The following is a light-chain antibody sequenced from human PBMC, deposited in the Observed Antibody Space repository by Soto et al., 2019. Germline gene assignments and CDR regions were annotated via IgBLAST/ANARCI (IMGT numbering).Light chain of an antibody. CDR3: SSYAGSNSYL. J-gene: IGLJ1*01. Sequence: QSVLTQPPSASGSPGQSVTISCIGTSSDVGAYNSVSWYQHHPGKAPKLMIYEVSRRPSGVPDRFSGSKSGNTASLTVSGLQAEDEADYYCSSYAGSNSYLFGTGTQLTVL. CDR1: SSDVGAYNS. V-gene: IGLV2-8*01. CDR2: EVS.